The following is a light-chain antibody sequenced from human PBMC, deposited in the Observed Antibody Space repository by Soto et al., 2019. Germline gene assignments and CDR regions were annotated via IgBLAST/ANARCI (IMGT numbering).Light chain of an antibody. V-gene: IGKV1-5*03. CDR2: KAS. Sequence: DIQMTQSPSTLSASVGDRVTITCRASQSINSWLAWYQQKPGRAPKLLIYKASSLESGVPLRFSGSGSGTEFTLTISSLQPDDFATYYCQQYTSYSTFGQGTKVEIK. CDR1: QSINSW. CDR3: QQYTSYST. J-gene: IGKJ1*01.